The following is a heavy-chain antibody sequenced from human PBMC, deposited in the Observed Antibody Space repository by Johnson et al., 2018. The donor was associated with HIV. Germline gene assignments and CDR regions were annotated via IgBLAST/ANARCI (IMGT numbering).Heavy chain of an antibody. V-gene: IGHV3-30*02. D-gene: IGHD6-19*01. CDR1: GFTFSNYG. CDR2: IRYDGSNK. CDR3: AKDQGQWLVDAFDI. J-gene: IGHJ3*02. Sequence: VHLVESGGGVVQPGRSLRLSCAASGFTFSNYGMHWVRQAPGKGLEWVAFIRYDGSNKYYADSVKGRFTISRDNSKNTMYLQVNSLRAEDTAVYYCAKDQGQWLVDAFDIWGQGTMVTVSS.